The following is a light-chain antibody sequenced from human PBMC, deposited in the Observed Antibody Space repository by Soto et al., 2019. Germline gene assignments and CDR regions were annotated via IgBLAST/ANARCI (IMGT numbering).Light chain of an antibody. CDR2: KAS. Sequence: DIQVTQSPSTLSASVGDRVTITCRASQSISSWLAWYQQKPGTAPKLLIYKASSLESGVPSRFSGSGSGTEFTLTISSLQPDDFATYYCQQSYSRPITFGQGTRLEIK. CDR3: QQSYSRPIT. CDR1: QSISSW. J-gene: IGKJ5*01. V-gene: IGKV1-5*03.